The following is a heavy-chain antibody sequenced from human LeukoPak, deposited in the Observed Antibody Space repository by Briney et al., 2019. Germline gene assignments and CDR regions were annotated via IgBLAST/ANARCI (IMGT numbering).Heavy chain of an antibody. CDR2: ISGSGGST. V-gene: IGHV3-23*01. J-gene: IGHJ4*02. Sequence: GGSLRLSCAVSGFTFRSYGMSWVRQAPGKGLEWVSAISGSGGSTYYADSVKGRFTISRDNSKNTLYLQMNSLRAEDTAVYYCAKSGYNRFDYWGQGTLVTVSS. CDR3: AKSGYNRFDY. CDR1: GFTFRSYG. D-gene: IGHD5-24*01.